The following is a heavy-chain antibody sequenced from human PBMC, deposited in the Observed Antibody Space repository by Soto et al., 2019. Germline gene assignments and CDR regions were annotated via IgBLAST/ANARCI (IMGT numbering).Heavy chain of an antibody. V-gene: IGHV4-31*03. CDR2: IYYSGST. D-gene: IGHD2-15*01. Sequence: SENLSLTCTVSGGSISSGGYYWSWIRQHPGKGLEWIGYIYYSGSTYYNPSLKSRVTISVDTSKNQFSLKLSSVNAADTAVYYSARARSGGWWIDFCDQGPMGSVST. J-gene: IGHJ4*02. CDR1: GGSISSGGYY. CDR3: ARARSGGWWIDF.